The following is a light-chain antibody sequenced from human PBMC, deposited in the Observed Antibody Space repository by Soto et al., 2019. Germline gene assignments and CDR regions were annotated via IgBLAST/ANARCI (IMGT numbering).Light chain of an antibody. CDR3: QHYGSSPYT. CDR1: QSFTSNY. V-gene: IGKV3-20*01. Sequence: EIVLTQSPGTLSLSPGERAILSCRASQSFTSNYLAWYQQKPGQAPRLLIYGASSRATGIPDRFSGSGSGIDFTLIISGLEPEDSAVYYCQHYGSSPYTFGQGTKLEIK. J-gene: IGKJ2*01. CDR2: GAS.